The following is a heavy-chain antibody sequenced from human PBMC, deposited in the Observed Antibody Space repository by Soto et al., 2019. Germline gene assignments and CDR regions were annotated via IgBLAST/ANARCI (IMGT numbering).Heavy chain of an antibody. CDR1: GFTFSSYS. D-gene: IGHD2-15*01. CDR2: ISSSSSYI. Sequence: EVQLVESGGGLVKPGGSLRLSCAASGFTFSSYSMNWVRQAPGKGLEWVSSISSSSSYIYYADSVKGRFTISRDNAKNSLYLQVNSLRAEDTAVYYCARAELGYCSGGSCYCDYWGQGTLVTVSS. CDR3: ARAELGYCSGGSCYCDY. V-gene: IGHV3-21*01. J-gene: IGHJ4*02.